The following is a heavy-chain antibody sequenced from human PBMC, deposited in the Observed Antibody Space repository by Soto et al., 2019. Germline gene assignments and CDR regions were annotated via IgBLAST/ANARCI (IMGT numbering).Heavy chain of an antibody. CDR1: GYTLTELS. D-gene: IGHD6-13*01. CDR3: ATLASVPIAAAGTGVPWFDP. CDR2: FDPEDGET. Sequence: ASVKVSCKVSGYTLTELSMHWVRQAPGKGLEWMGGFDPEDGETIYAQKFQGRVTMTEDTYTDTAYMELSSLRSEDTAVYYCATLASVPIAAAGTGVPWFDPWGQGTLVTVSS. V-gene: IGHV1-24*01. J-gene: IGHJ5*02.